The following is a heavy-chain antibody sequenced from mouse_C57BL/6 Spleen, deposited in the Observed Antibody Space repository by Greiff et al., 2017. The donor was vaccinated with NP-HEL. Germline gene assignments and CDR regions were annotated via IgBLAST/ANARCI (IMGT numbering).Heavy chain of an antibody. Sequence: VMLVESGPGLVQPSQSLSITCTVSGFSLTSYGVHWVRQSPGKGLEWLGVIRRGGSTDYNAAFMSRLSITKDNSKSQVFFKMNSLQADDTAIYYCAKEGITTVGAMDYWGQGTSVTVSS. CDR2: IRRGGST. CDR1: GFSLTSYG. V-gene: IGHV2-5*01. CDR3: AKEGITTVGAMDY. D-gene: IGHD1-1*01. J-gene: IGHJ4*01.